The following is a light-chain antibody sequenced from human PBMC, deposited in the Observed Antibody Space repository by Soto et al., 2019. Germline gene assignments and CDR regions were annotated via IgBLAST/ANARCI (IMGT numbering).Light chain of an antibody. V-gene: IGKV1-5*03. J-gene: IGKJ1*01. CDR2: EAS. CDR1: QSIRGL. CDR3: QQYDSYPIT. Sequence: DIQMTQSPSTLSASVGDRVTITCRSSQSIRGLLAWFQHKPGKAPNLLIYEASALESGVASRFSGSGSGTEFTLTISSLQPDDFATYYCQQYDSYPITFGPGTKVEIK.